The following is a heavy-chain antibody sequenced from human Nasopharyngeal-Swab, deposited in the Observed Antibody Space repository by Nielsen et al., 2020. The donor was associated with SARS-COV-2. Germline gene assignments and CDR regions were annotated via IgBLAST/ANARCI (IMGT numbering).Heavy chain of an antibody. V-gene: IGHV4-34*01. CDR1: GGSFSSYS. J-gene: IGHJ6*02. CDR3: ARASDFEYSGHATYGMDV. D-gene: IGHD5-12*01. CDR2: VNHSGNT. Sequence: QTLSLTCAVYGGSFSSYSWSWIRQPPGKGLEWIGEVNHSGNTNYNPSLKSRVTVSVDTSKNQFSLRLISVTAADTAVYYCARASDFEYSGHATYGMDVWGQGTTVTVSS.